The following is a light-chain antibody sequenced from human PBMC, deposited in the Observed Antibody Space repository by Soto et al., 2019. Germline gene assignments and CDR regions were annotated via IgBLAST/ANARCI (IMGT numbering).Light chain of an antibody. Sequence: QSALTQPASVSGSPGQSITISCTGTSSDVGGYDYFSWYQQHPGKAPKLMIYDVSNRPSGVSNRFSGSKSRNTASLTISGLQAEDEADYYCSSYTTTSTLEGVFGTGTKLTVL. V-gene: IGLV2-14*03. CDR3: SSYTTTSTLEGV. CDR1: SSDVGGYDY. CDR2: DVS. J-gene: IGLJ1*01.